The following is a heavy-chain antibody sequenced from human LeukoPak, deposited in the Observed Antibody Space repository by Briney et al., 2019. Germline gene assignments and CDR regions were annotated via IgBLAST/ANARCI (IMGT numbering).Heavy chain of an antibody. D-gene: IGHD3-10*01. CDR2: INPSGGST. CDR1: GYTFTSYY. CDR3: ARGVHAIFGANYFDY. V-gene: IGHV1-46*01. Sequence: ASVKVSCKASGYTFTSYYMHWVRQAPGQGLEWMGIINPSGGSTSYAQKFQGRVTMTRDTSTSTVYMELSSLRSEDTAVYYCARGVHAIFGANYFDYWGQGTLVTVSS. J-gene: IGHJ4*02.